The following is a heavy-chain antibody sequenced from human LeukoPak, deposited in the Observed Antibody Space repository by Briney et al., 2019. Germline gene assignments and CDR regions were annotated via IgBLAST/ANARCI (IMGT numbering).Heavy chain of an antibody. CDR2: ISSSSSYI. CDR1: GFTFSSYS. Sequence: GGSLRLSCAASGFTFSSYSMNWVRQAPGKGLEWVSSISSSSSYIYYADSAKGRFTISRDNAKNSLYLQMNSLRAEGTAVYYCARVSIAVDDLNWFDPWGQGTLVTVSS. CDR3: ARVSIAVDDLNWFDP. J-gene: IGHJ5*02. V-gene: IGHV3-21*01. D-gene: IGHD6-19*01.